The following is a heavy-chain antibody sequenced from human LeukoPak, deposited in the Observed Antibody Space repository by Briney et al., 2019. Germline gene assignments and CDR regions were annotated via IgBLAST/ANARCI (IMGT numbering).Heavy chain of an antibody. Sequence: SETLSLTCTVSGGSISSGGHYWSWIRQHPGKGLEWIGYIYDSGSTYYNPSLKSRITISVDTSENRFSLKLSSVTATDTAVYYCARDCSGGSCYGAFDIWGQGTMVTVSS. CDR3: ARDCSGGSCYGAFDI. D-gene: IGHD2-15*01. J-gene: IGHJ3*02. CDR2: IYDSGST. CDR1: GGSISSGGHY. V-gene: IGHV4-30-4*08.